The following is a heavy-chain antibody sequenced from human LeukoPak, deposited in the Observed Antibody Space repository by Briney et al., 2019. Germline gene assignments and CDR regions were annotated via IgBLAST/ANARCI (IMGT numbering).Heavy chain of an antibody. D-gene: IGHD2-2*01. J-gene: IGHJ6*03. CDR3: AGSSTGGYYYMDA. V-gene: IGHV4-59*01. CDR2: IYYSGST. CDR1: GGSISSYY. Sequence: PSETLSLTCTVSGGSISSYYWSWIRQPPGKGLEWIGYIYYSGSTNYNPSLKSRVTISVDTSKNQFSLKLSSVTAADTAVYYCAGSSTGGYYYMDAWGKGTTVTVSS.